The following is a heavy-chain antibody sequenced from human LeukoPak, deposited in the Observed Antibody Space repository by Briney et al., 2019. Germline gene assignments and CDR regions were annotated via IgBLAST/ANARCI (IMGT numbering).Heavy chain of an antibody. J-gene: IGHJ5*02. D-gene: IGHD3-10*01. CDR3: ARDLGVGELWFDP. CDR1: GFTFSSYA. V-gene: IGHV3-64*01. CDR2: ISSDGGST. Sequence: PGGSLRLSCAASGFTFSSYAMHWVRQAPGKGLEYVSAISSDGGSTYYANSVKGRFTISRDNSKNTLYLQMGSLRAEDMAVYYCARDLGVGELWFDPWGQGTLVTVSS.